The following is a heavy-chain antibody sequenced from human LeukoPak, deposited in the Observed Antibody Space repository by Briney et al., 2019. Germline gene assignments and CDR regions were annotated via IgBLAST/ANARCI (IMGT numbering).Heavy chain of an antibody. Sequence: GASVKVSCKASGYTFTGYYMHWVRQAPGQGLEWTGWINPNSGGTNYAQKFQGRVTMTRDTSISTAYMELSRLRSDDTAVYYCARTVGYSSGWYYFDYWGQGTLVTVSS. D-gene: IGHD6-19*01. CDR2: INPNSGGT. CDR1: GYTFTGYY. V-gene: IGHV1-2*02. J-gene: IGHJ4*02. CDR3: ARTVGYSSGWYYFDY.